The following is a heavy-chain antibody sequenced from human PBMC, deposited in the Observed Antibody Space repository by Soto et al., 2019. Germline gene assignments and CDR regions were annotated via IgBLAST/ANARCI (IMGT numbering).Heavy chain of an antibody. CDR1: GFTFSNYW. CDR2: INKDGSQK. CDR3: VKEIAGAQ. Sequence: EVQLVESGGALVQPGGSLRLTCATSGFTFSNYWMTWVRQAPGKGLEWVANINKDGSQKSFVDSVKGRFTISRDNAKSSLYLLMNSLRAEDTAIYYCVKEIAGAQWGQGTVVTVSS. D-gene: IGHD6-19*01. V-gene: IGHV3-7*01. J-gene: IGHJ4*02.